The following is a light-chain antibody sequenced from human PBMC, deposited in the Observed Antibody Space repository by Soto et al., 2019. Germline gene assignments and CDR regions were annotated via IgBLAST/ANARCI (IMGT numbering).Light chain of an antibody. V-gene: IGKV1-39*01. CDR3: QQSYSAPPWT. CDR2: AAT. Sequence: DIQTTQSPSSLSASVGDRVTITCRASDNIAKYLNWYQQKPGQVPKVPIVAATNLQSGVPTRFSGSGSGTEFTLTINNLQPEDFATYYCQQSYSAPPWTFGQGTKVDIK. J-gene: IGKJ1*01. CDR1: DNIAKY.